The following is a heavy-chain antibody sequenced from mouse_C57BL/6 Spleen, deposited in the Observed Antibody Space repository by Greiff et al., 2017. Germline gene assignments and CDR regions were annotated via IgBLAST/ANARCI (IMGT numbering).Heavy chain of an antibody. V-gene: IGHV1-15*01. D-gene: IGHD1-1*01. CDR1: GYTFTDYE. Sequence: QVQLQQSGAELVRPGASVTLSCKASGYTFTDYEMHWVKQTPVHGLEWIGAIDPETGGTAYNQKFKGKAILTSDKSSSTAYMELRSLTSEDSAVYYCTRKDYYGSSYEGYFDYWGQGTTLTVSS. CDR3: TRKDYYGSSYEGYFDY. J-gene: IGHJ2*01. CDR2: IDPETGGT.